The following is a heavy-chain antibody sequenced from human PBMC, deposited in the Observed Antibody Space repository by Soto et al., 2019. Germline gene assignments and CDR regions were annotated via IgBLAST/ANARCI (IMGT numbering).Heavy chain of an antibody. CDR1: GGSFSGYY. CDR2: INHSGST. V-gene: IGHV4-34*01. Sequence: QVQLQQWGAGLLKPSETLSLTCAVYGGSFSGYYWSWIRQPPGKGLEWIGEINHSGSTNYNPSLKSRVTISVDTSKNQFSLKLSSVTPADTAVYYCAREVAAAGRPFDYWGQGTLVTVSS. CDR3: AREVAAAGRPFDY. J-gene: IGHJ4*02. D-gene: IGHD6-13*01.